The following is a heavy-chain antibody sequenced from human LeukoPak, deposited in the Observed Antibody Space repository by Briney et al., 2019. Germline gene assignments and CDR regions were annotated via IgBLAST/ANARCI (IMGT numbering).Heavy chain of an antibody. V-gene: IGHV4-61*08. CDR2: IYCSGST. CDR3: ARESGSYSAWDS. Sequence: SETLSLTCTVSGGSIRSGGYYWSWIRQHPGKGLEWIGYIYCSGSTYYNPSLKGRLTISIDTSKNQFSLKLSSVTAADTAVYYCARESGSYSAWDSWGQGTLVTVSS. D-gene: IGHD3-10*01. J-gene: IGHJ4*02. CDR1: GGSIRSGGYY.